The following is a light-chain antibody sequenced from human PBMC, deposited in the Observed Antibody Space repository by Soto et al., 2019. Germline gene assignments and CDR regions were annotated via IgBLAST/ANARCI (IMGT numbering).Light chain of an antibody. CDR3: SSYTSSSTYV. CDR2: EVI. V-gene: IGLV2-14*01. J-gene: IGLJ1*01. Sequence: QTVLAQPASVTVSPGQTITISCTATSSDVGGYNYVSWYQHHPGKAPKLMIFEVINRTSGVSHRFSGSKSGNTASLTISGLQAEDDADYYCSSYTSSSTYVFGTGTKVTVL. CDR1: SSDVGGYNY.